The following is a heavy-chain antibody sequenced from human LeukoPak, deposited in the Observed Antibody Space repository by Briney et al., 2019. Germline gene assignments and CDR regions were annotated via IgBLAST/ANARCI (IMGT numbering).Heavy chain of an antibody. CDR1: GYTFTGYY. V-gene: IGHV1-2*02. CDR2: INPNSGGT. J-gene: IGHJ4*02. Sequence: SVKVSCKASGYTFTGYYMHWVRQAPGQGLEWMGWINPNSGGTNYAQKFQGRVTMTRDTSISTAYMELSRLRSDDTAVYYCARDSGYPPTVMNYWGQGTLVTVSS. D-gene: IGHD4-17*01. CDR3: ARDSGYPPTVMNY.